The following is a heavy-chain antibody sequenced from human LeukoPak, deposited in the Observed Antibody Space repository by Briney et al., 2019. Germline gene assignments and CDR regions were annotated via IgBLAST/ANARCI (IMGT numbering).Heavy chain of an antibody. J-gene: IGHJ4*02. CDR1: GGTFSSYA. CDR2: IIPIFGTA. Sequence: SVKVSCKASGGTFSSYAISWVRQAPGRGLEWMGRIIPIFGTANYAQKFQGRVTITTDESTSTAYMELSSLRSEDTAVYYCARERDYGDPRDWGQGTLVTVSS. CDR3: ARERDYGDPRD. V-gene: IGHV1-69*05. D-gene: IGHD4-17*01.